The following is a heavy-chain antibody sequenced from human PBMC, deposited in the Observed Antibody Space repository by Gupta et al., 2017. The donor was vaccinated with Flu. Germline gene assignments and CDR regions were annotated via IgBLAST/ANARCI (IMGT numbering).Heavy chain of an antibody. Sequence: ASGFTFRNYALNWVRQAPGKGLEWVSEISGSGGTTYYADSVKGRFTISRDNSQNTLYLQMTSLRAEDTAIYYCVLKGVVPGYFDYWGQGTLVTVSS. D-gene: IGHD3-3*01. V-gene: IGHV3-23*01. CDR2: ISGSGGTT. CDR3: VLKGVVPGYFDY. J-gene: IGHJ4*02. CDR1: GFTFRNYA.